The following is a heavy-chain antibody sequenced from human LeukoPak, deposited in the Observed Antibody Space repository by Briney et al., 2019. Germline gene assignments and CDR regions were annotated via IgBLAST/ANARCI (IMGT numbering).Heavy chain of an antibody. V-gene: IGHV3-9*01. J-gene: IGHJ4*02. CDR1: GFTFDDYA. Sequence: GRSLRLSCAASGFTFDDYAMHWVRQAPGKGLEWVSGISWNSGSIGYADSVKGRFTISRDNAKNSPYLQMNSLRAEDTALYYCAKDGDFDWLLSGFDYWGQGTLVTVSS. CDR3: AKDGDFDWLLSGFDY. D-gene: IGHD3-9*01. CDR2: ISWNSGSI.